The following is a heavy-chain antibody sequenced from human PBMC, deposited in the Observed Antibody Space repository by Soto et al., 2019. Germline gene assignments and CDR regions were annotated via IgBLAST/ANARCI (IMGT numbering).Heavy chain of an antibody. J-gene: IGHJ3*02. CDR3: ARWGGTETTALDAFDI. CDR2: ISWSGNT. V-gene: IGHV4-59*01. D-gene: IGHD1-1*01. Sequence: SETLSLTCTVSGGSINNYHWNWIRQPPGKGLEWIGFISWSGNTRYSPSLQSRVAMSVDTSKNQLSLKLTSGTVADTALYYCARWGGTETTALDAFDIWGQGTIVTVSS. CDR1: GGSINNYH.